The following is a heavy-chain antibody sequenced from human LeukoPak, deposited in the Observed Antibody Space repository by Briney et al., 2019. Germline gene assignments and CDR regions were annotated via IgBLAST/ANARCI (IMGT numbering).Heavy chain of an antibody. V-gene: IGHV1-2*02. J-gene: IGHJ4*02. CDR3: ARVFSATLRFSPTPFDY. Sequence: WASVKVSCKASAYTFTGHYIHWARQAPGQGLEWMGWINPLSGGTKYAQKFQGRVTMTRDTSISTAYMELSRLRSDDTAVYYCARVFSATLRFSPTPFDYWGQGTLVTVSS. CDR2: INPLSGGT. CDR1: AYTFTGHY. D-gene: IGHD3-3*01.